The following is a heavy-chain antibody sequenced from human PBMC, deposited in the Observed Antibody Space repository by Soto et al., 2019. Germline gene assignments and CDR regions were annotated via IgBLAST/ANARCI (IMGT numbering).Heavy chain of an antibody. CDR2: IWYDGSNK. CDR1: GFTFSSYG. CDR3: ARDARSGLGHFDY. V-gene: IGHV3-33*01. Sequence: QVQLVECGGGVVQPGRSLRLSCAASGFTFSSYGMHWVRQAPGKGLEWVAVIWYDGSNKYYADSVKGRFTISRDNSKNTLYLQMNSLRAEDTAVYYCARDARSGLGHFDYWGQGTLVTVSS. D-gene: IGHD3-10*01. J-gene: IGHJ4*02.